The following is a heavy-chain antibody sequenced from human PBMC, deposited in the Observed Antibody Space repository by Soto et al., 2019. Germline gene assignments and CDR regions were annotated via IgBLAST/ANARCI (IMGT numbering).Heavy chain of an antibody. CDR3: VKDTLGGMTPVFMPGPD. Sequence: GGSLRLSCAASGLTFSTYGFHWVRQAPGKGLEWVAVISNDVRNIHYAESVKGRFTISRDNSKNTLYLQMNSLRPNDTAVYYCVKDTLGGMTPVFMPGPDWGQGTLVTVSS. J-gene: IGHJ4*02. D-gene: IGHD2-2*01. V-gene: IGHV3-30*18. CDR2: ISNDVRNI. CDR1: GLTFSTYG.